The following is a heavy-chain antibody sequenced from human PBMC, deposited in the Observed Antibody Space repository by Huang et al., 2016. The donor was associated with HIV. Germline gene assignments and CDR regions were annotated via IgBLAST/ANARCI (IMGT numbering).Heavy chain of an antibody. CDR2: IYYSGSP. J-gene: IGHJ3*02. Sequence: QLQLQESGPGLVKPSETLSLTCSVSGGSISSSSYYWGWIRQPPGMGLEWIGRIYYSGSPFYNPSLKSRVTISVDTSKNQFSLRLSSVTAADTSVYYCARHMDCSSSSCLAGGHERGPFDMWGQGTMVTVSS. V-gene: IGHV4-39*01. CDR1: GGSISSSSYY. D-gene: IGHD2-2*01. CDR3: ARHMDCSSSSCLAGGHERGPFDM.